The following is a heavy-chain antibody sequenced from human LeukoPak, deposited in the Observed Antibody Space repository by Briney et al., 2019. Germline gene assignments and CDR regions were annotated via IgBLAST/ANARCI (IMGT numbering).Heavy chain of an antibody. Sequence: PGGSLRLSCAASGFTFSSYSMNWVRQAPGKGLEWVSSISSSSSYIYYADSVKGRFTISRDNAKNSLYLQMNSLRAEDTAVYYCASIVAATSFFDYWGQGTLVTVSS. CDR2: ISSSSSYI. D-gene: IGHD1-26*01. CDR1: GFTFSSYS. J-gene: IGHJ4*02. V-gene: IGHV3-21*01. CDR3: ASIVAATSFFDY.